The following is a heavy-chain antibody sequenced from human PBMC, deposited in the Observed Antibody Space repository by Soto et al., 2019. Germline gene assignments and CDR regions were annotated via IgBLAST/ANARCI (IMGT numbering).Heavy chain of an antibody. D-gene: IGHD3-10*01. CDR1: GFTFSSYG. J-gene: IGHJ4*02. Sequence: QVQLVESGGGVVQPGKSLRLSCAGSGFTFSSYGMDWVRQAPGKGLEWVAVISYDGSNKYYADSVKGRFTISRDNSKNTLYLQMSSLRADDTAVYYCAQDRMGAGVRGYFDYWGQGTLVTVSS. V-gene: IGHV3-30*18. CDR2: ISYDGSNK. CDR3: AQDRMGAGVRGYFDY.